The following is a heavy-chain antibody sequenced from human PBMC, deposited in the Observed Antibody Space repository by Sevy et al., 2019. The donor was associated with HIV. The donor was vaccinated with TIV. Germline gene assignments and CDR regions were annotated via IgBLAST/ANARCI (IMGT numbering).Heavy chain of an antibody. CDR1: GFSFSDYR. J-gene: IGHJ4*02. CDR3: ARDRGEILSSAFDY. CDR2: ISYDGRNNK. V-gene: IGHV3-30*03. Sequence: GGSLRLSCAASGFSFSDYRMHWVRQAPGKGLEWVAVISYDGRNNKYNADSVKGRFTISRDNSKNTLYLQMNSLRAVDTAIYYCARDRGEILSSAFDYWGQGTLVTVSS. D-gene: IGHD3-16*01.